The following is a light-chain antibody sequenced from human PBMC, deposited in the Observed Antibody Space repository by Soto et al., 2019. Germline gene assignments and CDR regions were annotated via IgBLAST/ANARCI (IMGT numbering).Light chain of an antibody. Sequence: AIRMTQSPSSLSASTGDGVTITCRASQGVSNYLAWYQQKPGQAPKVLIHAASTLQGGVPSRFSGSGSGTDFTLNISGLQSDDCATDYCQQYYTYPWTFGQGTNVDIK. J-gene: IGKJ1*01. CDR2: AAS. CDR3: QQYYTYPWT. CDR1: QGVSNY. V-gene: IGKV1-8*01.